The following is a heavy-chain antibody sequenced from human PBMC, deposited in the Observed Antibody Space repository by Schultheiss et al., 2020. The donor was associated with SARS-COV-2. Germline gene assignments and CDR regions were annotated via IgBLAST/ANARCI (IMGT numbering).Heavy chain of an antibody. Sequence: GESLKISCAASGSTFSSFAMSWVRQAPGKGLDWVSAISGSGGHTYYADSVKGRFTISRDNSKNTLYLQMNSLRAEDTAVYYCARGVDYYEINLPFDYWGQGTLVTVSS. CDR2: ISGSGGHT. CDR3: ARGVDYYEINLPFDY. D-gene: IGHD3-22*01. V-gene: IGHV3-23*01. CDR1: GSTFSSFA. J-gene: IGHJ4*02.